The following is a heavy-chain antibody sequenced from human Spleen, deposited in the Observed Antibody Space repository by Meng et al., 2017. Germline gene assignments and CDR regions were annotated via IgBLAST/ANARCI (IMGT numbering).Heavy chain of an antibody. J-gene: IGHJ4*02. Sequence: GGSLRLSCAASGFTFSSYEMNWVRQAPGKGLEWVSYISSSGSTIYYADSVKGRFTISRDNAKNSLYLQMNSLRAEDTAVYYCARDPGRYYYDSSGYPYFDYWGQGTLVTVSS. CDR3: ARDPGRYYYDSSGYPYFDY. CDR2: ISSSGSTI. V-gene: IGHV3-48*03. CDR1: GFTFSSYE. D-gene: IGHD3-22*01.